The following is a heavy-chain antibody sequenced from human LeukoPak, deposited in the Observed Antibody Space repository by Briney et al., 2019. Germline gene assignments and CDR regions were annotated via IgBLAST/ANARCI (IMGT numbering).Heavy chain of an antibody. Sequence: GGPLRLSCAASGFTFSTYWMHWVRQAPGEGLVWVSRIKSDGSDTSHADSVKGRFTISIDNAKNTLYLQMNSLRAEDTAVYYCARGFSTGVEYWGQGALVTVSS. D-gene: IGHD1-14*01. CDR3: ARGFSTGVEY. CDR1: GFTFSTYW. CDR2: IKSDGSDT. V-gene: IGHV3-74*01. J-gene: IGHJ4*02.